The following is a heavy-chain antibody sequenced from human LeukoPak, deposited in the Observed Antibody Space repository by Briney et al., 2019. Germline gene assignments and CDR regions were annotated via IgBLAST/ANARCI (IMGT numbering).Heavy chain of an antibody. Sequence: ASVKVSCKASGYTFTSYDINWVRQATGQGLEWMGWMNPNSCNTGYAQKFQGRVTFTRDTSISTAYMELTSLRSEDTAVYYCARGLIRRITMIVVVTQYYYGMDVWGQGTTVTVSS. CDR3: ARGLIRRITMIVVVTQYYYGMDV. D-gene: IGHD3-22*01. CDR1: GYTFTSYD. CDR2: MNPNSCNT. J-gene: IGHJ6*02. V-gene: IGHV1-8*03.